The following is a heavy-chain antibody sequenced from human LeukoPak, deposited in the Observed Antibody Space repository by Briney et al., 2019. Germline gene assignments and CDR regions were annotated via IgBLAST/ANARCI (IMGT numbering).Heavy chain of an antibody. CDR2: IYYSGST. D-gene: IGHD6-19*01. CDR3: AREIAVAGKLYFDY. J-gene: IGHJ4*02. V-gene: IGHV4-59*01. Sequence: SEPLSLTCSVSCGSISSYYWSWIRQPPGKGLAWIGYIYYSGSTNYNPSLKSRVTISVDTSKNQFSPKLSSVSAADTAVYYCAREIAVAGKLYFDYWGQGTLVTVSS. CDR1: CGSISSYY.